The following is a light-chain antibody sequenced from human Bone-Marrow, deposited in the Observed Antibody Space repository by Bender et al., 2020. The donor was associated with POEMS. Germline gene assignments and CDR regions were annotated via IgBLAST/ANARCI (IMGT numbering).Light chain of an antibody. CDR2: EVN. CDR3: SAFTNSRLSV. V-gene: IGLV2-8*01. CDR1: SSDVGGYNY. J-gene: IGLJ7*01. Sequence: QSALTQPPSASGSPGQSVTISCTGTSSDVGGYNYVSWYQQHPGKAPKLMIYEVNKRPSGVPDRFSGSKSGNTASLTISGLQVEDEADYYCSAFTNSRLSVFGGGTHLTVL.